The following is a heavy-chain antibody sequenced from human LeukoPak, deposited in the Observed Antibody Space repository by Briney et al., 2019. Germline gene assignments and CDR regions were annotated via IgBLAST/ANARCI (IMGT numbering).Heavy chain of an antibody. J-gene: IGHJ4*02. CDR1: NGSFSNYY. Sequence: SETLFLTCAVFNGSFSNYYWSWIRQSPGKRLEWIGEINRGSTNYNPSLKTRVTISVDTSENQFSLTLNSVTAADTAVYYCARGMGQFDSWGQGTLVTVSS. CDR2: INRGST. CDR3: ARGMGQFDS. D-gene: IGHD5-24*01. V-gene: IGHV4-34*01.